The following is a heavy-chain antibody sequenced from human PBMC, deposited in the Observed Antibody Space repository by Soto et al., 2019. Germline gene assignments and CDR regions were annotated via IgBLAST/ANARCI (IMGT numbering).Heavy chain of an antibody. V-gene: IGHV4-30-4*01. CDR1: GGSISSGDYY. Sequence: QVQLQESGPGLVKPSQTLSLTCTVSGGSISSGDYYWSWIRQPPGKGLEWIGYIYYSGSTYYNPSLKSRVTISVATSKNQFSLKLSSVTAADTAVYYCARDLEYQLSLGGMDVWGQGTTVTVSS. CDR3: ARDLEYQLSLGGMDV. CDR2: IYYSGST. D-gene: IGHD2-2*01. J-gene: IGHJ6*02.